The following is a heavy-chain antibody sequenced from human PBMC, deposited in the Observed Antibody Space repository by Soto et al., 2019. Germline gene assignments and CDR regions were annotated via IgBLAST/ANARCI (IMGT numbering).Heavy chain of an antibody. J-gene: IGHJ4*02. CDR3: ARDGGRHSGGIDY. V-gene: IGHV1-69*01. CDR2: IIPIFGTA. D-gene: IGHD1-26*01. Sequence: QVQLVQSGAEVKKPGSSVKVSCKASGGTFSSYSINWVRQAPGQGLEWMGEIIPIFGTANYAQTFQGRVTITADESTSTAYMELSSLRSAGTAVYYCARDGGRHSGGIDYWGQGTLVTVSS. CDR1: GGTFSSYS.